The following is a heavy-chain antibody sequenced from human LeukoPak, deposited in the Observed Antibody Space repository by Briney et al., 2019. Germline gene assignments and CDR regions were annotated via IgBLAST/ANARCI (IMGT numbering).Heavy chain of an antibody. Sequence: SETLSLTCTVSGGSISSSSYYWGWIRQPPGKGLEWIGSIYYSGSTCYNPSLKSRITISVDKSKNQFSLKLSSVTAADTAVYYCARERSGSEIFARSFDIWGQGTMVTVSS. J-gene: IGHJ3*02. CDR2: IYYSGST. V-gene: IGHV4-39*07. CDR3: ARERSGSEIFARSFDI. D-gene: IGHD3-3*01. CDR1: GGSISSSSYY.